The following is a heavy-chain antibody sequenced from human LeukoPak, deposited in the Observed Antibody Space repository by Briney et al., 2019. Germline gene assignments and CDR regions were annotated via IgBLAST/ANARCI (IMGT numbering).Heavy chain of an antibody. CDR3: ARDRRGYSGYDMN. J-gene: IGHJ4*02. V-gene: IGHV1-2*06. D-gene: IGHD5-12*01. CDR1: AYTFNGYY. CDR2: INPNSGGT. Sequence: ASVKVSCKASAYTFNGYYMQWVRQAPAQGLEWMGRINPNSGGTDSAQKFQGRVTMTIDTSINTAYVELSSLTSDDTAVYYCARDRRGYSGYDMNWGQGTLVTVSS.